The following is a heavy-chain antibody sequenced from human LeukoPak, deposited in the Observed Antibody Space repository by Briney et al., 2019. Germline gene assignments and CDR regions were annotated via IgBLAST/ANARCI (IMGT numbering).Heavy chain of an antibody. CDR3: AKDPASKPYYYYYMDV. Sequence: PGGSLRLSCVASGFNFSDYAMNWVRQAPGKGLEWVSAISGSGGTTHYADSVKGRFAISRDNSKNTLSLQMIHLRHEDTARYYCAKDPASKPYYYYYMDVWGKGTTVTVSS. CDR2: ISGSGGTT. J-gene: IGHJ6*03. D-gene: IGHD1-14*01. V-gene: IGHV3-23*01. CDR1: GFNFSDYA.